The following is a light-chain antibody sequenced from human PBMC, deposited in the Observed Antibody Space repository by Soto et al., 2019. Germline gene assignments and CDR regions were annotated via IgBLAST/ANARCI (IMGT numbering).Light chain of an antibody. V-gene: IGLV2-14*01. CDR1: SSDIGGYNY. J-gene: IGLJ1*01. CDR2: EVN. Sequence: QSVLTQPASVSGSPGQSITVSCTGTSSDIGGYNYVSWYQHHPGKAPQLIIYEVNLRPSGVSDRFSASKSGDTASLTISGLQAGDEAVYYCCSYSTSNTHNYVFGTGTKVTVL. CDR3: CSYSTSNTHNYV.